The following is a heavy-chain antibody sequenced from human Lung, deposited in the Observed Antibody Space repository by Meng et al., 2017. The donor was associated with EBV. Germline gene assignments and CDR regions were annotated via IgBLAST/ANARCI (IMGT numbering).Heavy chain of an antibody. Sequence: QVAVVQAGAEGKMAGSSVRVSCKASGGTFSSYAISWVRQAPGQGLEWMGGIIPMFGTAKYAQKCQARVTITADESTSTAYMELTSLISEDTAVYYCARGATSVFDLWGRGTLVTVSS. V-gene: IGHV1-69*01. CDR3: ARGATSVFDL. CDR2: IIPMFGTA. CDR1: GGTFSSYA. J-gene: IGHJ2*01.